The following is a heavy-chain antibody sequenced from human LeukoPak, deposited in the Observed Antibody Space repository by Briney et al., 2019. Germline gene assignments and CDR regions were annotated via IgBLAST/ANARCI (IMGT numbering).Heavy chain of an antibody. CDR2: ISSSSTTI. D-gene: IGHD1-26*01. CDR3: ARDGATEGYYYFDY. J-gene: IGHJ4*02. CDR1: GFTFSSYS. Sequence: GGSLRLSCAASGFTFSSYSMNWVRQAPGKGLEWVSYISSSSTTIYYADSVKDRFTISRDNAKNSLFLQMNSLRSEDTAVYYCARDGATEGYYYFDYWGQGTLVTVSS. V-gene: IGHV3-48*04.